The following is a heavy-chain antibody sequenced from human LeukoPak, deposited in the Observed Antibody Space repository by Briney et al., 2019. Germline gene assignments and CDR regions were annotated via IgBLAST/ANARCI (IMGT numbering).Heavy chain of an antibody. D-gene: IGHD2-2*01. CDR1: GYTFTSYD. J-gene: IGHJ6*02. V-gene: IGHV1-8*01. CDR3: ASAQYCSSTSCYLGYYYYGMDV. Sequence: ASVTVSCKASGYTFTSYDINWVRQATGQGLEWMGWMNPNSGNTGYAQKFQGRVTMTRNTSISTAYMELSSLRSEDTAVYYCASAQYCSSTSCYLGYYYYGMDVWGQGTTVTVSS. CDR2: MNPNSGNT.